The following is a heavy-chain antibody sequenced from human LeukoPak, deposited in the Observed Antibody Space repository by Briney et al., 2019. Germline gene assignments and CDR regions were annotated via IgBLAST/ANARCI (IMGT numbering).Heavy chain of an antibody. V-gene: IGHV1-3*01. Sequence: ASVKVSCKASGYSFTSYAMHWVRQAPGQSLEWMGWINAGKISTKYSQQLQGRVTITRDTSASTAYMELSSLRSEDAAVYFCARDSGYGYIDYWGQGTLVTVSS. CDR3: ARDSGYGYIDY. CDR1: GYSFTSYA. CDR2: INAGKIST. J-gene: IGHJ4*02. D-gene: IGHD3-10*01.